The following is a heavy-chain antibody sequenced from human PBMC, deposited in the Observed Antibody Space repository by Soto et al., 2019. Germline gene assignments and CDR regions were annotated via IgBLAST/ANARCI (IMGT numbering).Heavy chain of an antibody. CDR3: ARERAGGSGWTSGWFDP. J-gene: IGHJ5*02. D-gene: IGHD6-19*01. CDR2: INPNSGGT. CDR1: GYTFTGYY. V-gene: IGHV1-2*02. Sequence: GASVKVSCKASGYTFTGYYMHWVRQAPGQGLEWMGWINPNSGGTNYAQKFQGRVTMTRDTSINTAYMELSRLRSDDTAVYYCARERAGGSGWTSGWFDPWGQGTLVTVSS.